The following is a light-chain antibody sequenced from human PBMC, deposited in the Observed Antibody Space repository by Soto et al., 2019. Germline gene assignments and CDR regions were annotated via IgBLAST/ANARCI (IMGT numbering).Light chain of an antibody. V-gene: IGKV1-39*01. CDR2: AAS. CDR1: QSISSY. J-gene: IGKJ3*01. Sequence: DIQMTQSPSSLSASVGDRVTITCRASQSISSYLNGYQQKPGKAPKLLIYAASSLQSGVPSRFSGSGSGTDFTLTISSLQPEDFATYYCQQSYSTLGVTFGPGTKVDIK. CDR3: QQSYSTLGVT.